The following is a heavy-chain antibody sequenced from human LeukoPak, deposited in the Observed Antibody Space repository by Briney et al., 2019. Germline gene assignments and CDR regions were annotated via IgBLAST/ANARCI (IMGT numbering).Heavy chain of an antibody. CDR1: GYSISSGYY. CDR3: ARDAFNAENYYDSSGSFDY. Sequence: SETLSLTCAVSGYSISSGYYWGWIRQPPGKGLEWIGSIYHSGSTYYNPSLKSRVTMSVDTAKTQFSLKLSSVTAADTAVYYCARDAFNAENYYDSSGSFDYWGQGTLVTVSS. CDR2: IYHSGST. J-gene: IGHJ4*02. D-gene: IGHD3-22*01. V-gene: IGHV4-38-2*02.